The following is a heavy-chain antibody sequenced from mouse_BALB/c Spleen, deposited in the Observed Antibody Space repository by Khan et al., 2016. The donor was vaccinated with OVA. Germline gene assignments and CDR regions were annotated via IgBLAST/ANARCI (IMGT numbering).Heavy chain of an antibody. J-gene: IGHJ3*01. CDR3: APVGNYYVSFAY. V-gene: IGHV1S136*01. CDR1: GYTFTSYV. Sequence: VQLQQSGPELVKPGASVKMSCKASGYTFTSYVMHWVKQKPGLGLELIGYIYPFNYDTKYNEKFKGKATLTSDKSSSTAYMELSSLTSEDSAVYYCAPVGNYYVSFAYWGQGTLVTVSA. CDR2: IYPFNYDT. D-gene: IGHD1-1*01.